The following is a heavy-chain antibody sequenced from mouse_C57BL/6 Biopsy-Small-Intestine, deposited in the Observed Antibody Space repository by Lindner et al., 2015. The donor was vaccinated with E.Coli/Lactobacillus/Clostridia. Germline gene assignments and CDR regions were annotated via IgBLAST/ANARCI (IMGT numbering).Heavy chain of an antibody. CDR2: INSDNGVT. D-gene: IGHD1-1*01. V-gene: IGHV1-84*02. CDR3: ARDAYTLGRYYPGY. CDR1: GYTFSGYY. Sequence: SVKVSCKASGYTFSGYYIHWVRQAPGQGLEWMGWINSDNGVTNYAQTFQGRVTMTIDTSISTLYMELSGLRSDDTAVYYCARDAYTLGRYYPGYWGQGTLVAVSS. J-gene: IGHJ3*01.